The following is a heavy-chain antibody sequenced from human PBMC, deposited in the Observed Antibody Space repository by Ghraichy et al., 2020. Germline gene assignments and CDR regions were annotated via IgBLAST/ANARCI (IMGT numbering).Heavy chain of an antibody. CDR2: ISSSSSYI. J-gene: IGHJ4*02. CDR1: GFTFSSYS. D-gene: IGHD4-17*01. Sequence: LTCAASGFTFSSYSMNWVRQAPGKGLEWVSSISSSSSYIYYADSVKGRFTISRDNAKNSLYLQMNSLRAEDTAVYYCARGVDYGDYRVDYWGQGTLFTVSS. CDR3: ARGVDYGDYRVDY. V-gene: IGHV3-21*01.